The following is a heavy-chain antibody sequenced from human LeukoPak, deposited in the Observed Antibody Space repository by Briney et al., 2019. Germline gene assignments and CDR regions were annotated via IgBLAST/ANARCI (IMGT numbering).Heavy chain of an antibody. D-gene: IGHD3-22*01. CDR3: ARHDDSSGYDWFDY. J-gene: IGHJ4*02. Sequence: SETLSLTCSVSGDSINSYYWSWIRQPPGRGLEWIGYIYYSGSTNYNPSLKSRVTMSVDTSKNQFSLKLSSVTAADTAVYYCARHDDSSGYDWFDYWGQGTLVTVSS. CDR1: GDSINSYY. CDR2: IYYSGST. V-gene: IGHV4-59*08.